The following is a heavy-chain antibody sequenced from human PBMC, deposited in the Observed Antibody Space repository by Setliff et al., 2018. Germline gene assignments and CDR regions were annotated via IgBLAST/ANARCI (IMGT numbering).Heavy chain of an antibody. CDR2: ISGSGDST. CDR3: AKDIYGSGSYAVGGYFDY. V-gene: IGHV3-23*01. J-gene: IGHJ4*02. Sequence: LSLSCVASGFTFSNYAMAWVRQAPGKGLEWVSAISGSGDSTYYADSVKGRFTISRDNSKNTLYLQMNSLRPDDTAVYYCAKDIYGSGSYAVGGYFDYWGQGTQVTVSS. CDR1: GFTFSNYA. D-gene: IGHD3-10*01.